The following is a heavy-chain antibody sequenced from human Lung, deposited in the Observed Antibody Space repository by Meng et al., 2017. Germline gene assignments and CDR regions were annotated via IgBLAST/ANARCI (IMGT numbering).Heavy chain of an antibody. Sequence: QAQLVQSGAEVKKPGSSVKVACKTSGGPFSTHAFSWVRQAPGQGLEWMGGLIAVFDKTKAAPRFQDRVTCTADESTSTAYMELSSLTFDDTAVYFCARGRRNEPLFDYWGQGTLVTVSS. V-gene: IGHV1-69*13. D-gene: IGHD1-14*01. CDR2: LIAVFDKT. CDR1: GGPFSTHA. J-gene: IGHJ4*02. CDR3: ARGRRNEPLFDY.